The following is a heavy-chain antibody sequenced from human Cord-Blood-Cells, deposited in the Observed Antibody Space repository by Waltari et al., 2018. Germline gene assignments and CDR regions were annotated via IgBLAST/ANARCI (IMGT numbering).Heavy chain of an antibody. D-gene: IGHD6-13*01. CDR1: GYSFTSYW. CDR2: IYPGDSET. V-gene: IGHV5-51*01. J-gene: IGHJ3*02. Sequence: EVQLVQSGAEVKKPGESLKISCKGSGYSFTSYWIGGVRQMPGKGLEWMGIIYPGDSETRDSPSFQGQVTISADKSISTAYLQWSSLKASDTAMYYCATGIHYSSSWGDAFDIWGQGTMVTVSS. CDR3: ATGIHYSSSWGDAFDI.